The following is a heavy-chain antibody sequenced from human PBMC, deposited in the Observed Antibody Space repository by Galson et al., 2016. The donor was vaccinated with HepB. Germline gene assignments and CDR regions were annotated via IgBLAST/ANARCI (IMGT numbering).Heavy chain of an antibody. D-gene: IGHD5-24*01. V-gene: IGHV3-15*01. CDR2: IKSKTDGGTI. CDR1: GFTFGKAW. Sequence: SLRLSCAASGFTFGKAWLTWVRQTPGKGLQWIGRIKSKTDGGTIDYAAPIKGRFTISRDDSNNTLYLQLNDLKIEDTALYYCATDRERDDYADSWGQGTLVTVYS. CDR3: ATDRERDDYADS. J-gene: IGHJ4*02.